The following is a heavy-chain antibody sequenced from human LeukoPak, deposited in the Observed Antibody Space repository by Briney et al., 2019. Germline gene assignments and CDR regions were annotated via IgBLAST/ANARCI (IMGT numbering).Heavy chain of an antibody. Sequence: SETLSLTCTVSGGSISSSSYYWGWIRQPPGKGLEWIGSIYYSGSTYYNPSLKSRVTISVDTSKNQFSLKLSSVTAADTAVYYCARGCCSSICCYAAPSPNWFDPWGQGTLVTVSS. V-gene: IGHV4-39*01. J-gene: IGHJ5*02. CDR2: IYYSGST. CDR3: ARGCCSSICCYAAPSPNWFDP. D-gene: IGHD2-2*01. CDR1: GGSISSSSYY.